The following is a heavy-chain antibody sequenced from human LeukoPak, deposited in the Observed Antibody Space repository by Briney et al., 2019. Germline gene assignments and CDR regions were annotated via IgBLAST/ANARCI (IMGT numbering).Heavy chain of an antibody. J-gene: IGHJ4*02. CDR3: ARGGYSEDLDY. D-gene: IGHD3-3*01. Sequence: SETPSLTCTVSGGSISSGDYYWSWIRQPPGKGLEWIGYIYYSGSTYYNPSLKSRVTISVDTSKNQFSLKLSSVTAADTAVYYCARGGYSEDLDYWGQGTLVTVSS. CDR2: IYYSGST. V-gene: IGHV4-30-4*01. CDR1: GGSISSGDYY.